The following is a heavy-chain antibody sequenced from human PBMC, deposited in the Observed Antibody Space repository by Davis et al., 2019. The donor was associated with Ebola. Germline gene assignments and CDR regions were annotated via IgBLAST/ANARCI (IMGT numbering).Heavy chain of an antibody. CDR1: GFSFSRYS. CDR2: ISSSRSYI. Sequence: GESLKISCAASGFSFSRYSMNWVRHAPGKGLEWVSSISSSRSYIYYADSVKGRFTISRDNAKNSLYLQMNSLRAEDTAVYYCARQSYSSGYYAFDYWGQGTLVTVSS. J-gene: IGHJ4*02. D-gene: IGHD3-22*01. CDR3: ARQSYSSGYYAFDY. V-gene: IGHV3-21*01.